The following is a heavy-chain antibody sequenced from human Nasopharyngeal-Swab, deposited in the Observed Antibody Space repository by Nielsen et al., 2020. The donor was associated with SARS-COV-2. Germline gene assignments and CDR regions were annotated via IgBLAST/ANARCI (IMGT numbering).Heavy chain of an antibody. J-gene: IGHJ6*02. Sequence: VRQMPGKGLEWVSSISSSSSYIYYADSVKGRFTISRDNAKNSLYLQMNSLRAEDTAVYYCARDSNGMDVWGQGTTVTVSS. D-gene: IGHD2/OR15-2a*01. V-gene: IGHV3-21*01. CDR2: ISSSSSYI. CDR3: ARDSNGMDV.